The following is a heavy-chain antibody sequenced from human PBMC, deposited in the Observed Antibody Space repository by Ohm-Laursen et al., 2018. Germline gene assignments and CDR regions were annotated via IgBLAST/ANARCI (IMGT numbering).Heavy chain of an antibody. D-gene: IGHD3-22*01. CDR1: GFTFSSYD. CDR3: ARAAEYYDSSGYYLGYYYYAMDV. Sequence: SLRLSCSASGFTFSSYDMHWVRQATGKGLEWVSSITTSGDTFHPGSVKGRFTISRDNVQNSLYLQMNSLTAGDTAVYYCARAAEYYDSSGYYLGYYYYAMDVWGQGATVTVS. J-gene: IGHJ6*02. V-gene: IGHV3-13*01. CDR2: ITTSGDT.